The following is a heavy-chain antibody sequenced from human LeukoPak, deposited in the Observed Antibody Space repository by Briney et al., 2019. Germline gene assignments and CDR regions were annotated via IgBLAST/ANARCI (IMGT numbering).Heavy chain of an antibody. CDR1: GFTFDDYA. J-gene: IGHJ4*02. D-gene: IGHD3-10*01. CDR3: AKDIILGSGSPNWFDY. Sequence: GRSLRLSCAASGFTFDDYAMPWVRHAPGKGLEWVSGISWNSGSIGYAYSVKGRFTISRDNAKNSLYLQMNSLRAEDTALYYCAKDIILGSGSPNWFDYWGQGTLVTVSS. V-gene: IGHV3-9*01. CDR2: ISWNSGSI.